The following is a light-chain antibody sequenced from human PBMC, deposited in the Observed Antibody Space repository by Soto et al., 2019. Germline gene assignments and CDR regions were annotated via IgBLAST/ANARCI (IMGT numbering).Light chain of an antibody. CDR2: GAS. CDR3: QQDNNWPPVT. CDR1: QSVGSN. V-gene: IGKV3-15*01. Sequence: EIVMTQSPATLSVSPGERATLSCSASQSVGSNLAWYQQKPGQAPRLLIYGASTRATGFPARFSGSGSGTEFTLTISSLQSEDFAVYYCQQDNNWPPVTFGQGTKVEIK. J-gene: IGKJ1*01.